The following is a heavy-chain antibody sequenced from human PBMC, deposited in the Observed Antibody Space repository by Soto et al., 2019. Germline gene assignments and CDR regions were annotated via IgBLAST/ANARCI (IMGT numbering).Heavy chain of an antibody. D-gene: IGHD4-17*01. CDR1: GFSISSGHY. V-gene: IGHV4-38-2*01. CDR3: ATHFYGAYVVDS. J-gene: IGHJ4*02. Sequence: SETLSLTCAVSGFSISSGHYWGWMRQTPGKGLEWIGSTHYSGRTYYSASLKSRVTISVDTSKNQVSLRLRSVTAADTALYYCATHFYGAYVVDSWGQGTLVTVSS. CDR2: THYSGRT.